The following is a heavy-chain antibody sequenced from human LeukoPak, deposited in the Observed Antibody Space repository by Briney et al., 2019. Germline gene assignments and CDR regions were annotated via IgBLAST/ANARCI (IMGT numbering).Heavy chain of an antibody. V-gene: IGHV3-11*01. CDR1: GFTFSDYY. Sequence: GGSLRLSCAASGFTFSDYYMSWIRQAPGKGLEWVSYISSSGSTIYYVDSVKGRFTISRDNAKNSLYLQMNSLRAEDTAVYYCARDLYYDSSGYYYAYWGQGTLVTVSS. CDR2: ISSSGSTI. J-gene: IGHJ4*02. CDR3: ARDLYYDSSGYYYAY. D-gene: IGHD3-22*01.